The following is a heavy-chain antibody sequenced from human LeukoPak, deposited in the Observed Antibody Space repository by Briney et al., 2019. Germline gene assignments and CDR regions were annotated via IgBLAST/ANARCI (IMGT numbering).Heavy chain of an antibody. CDR2: ISSSSSYI. CDR3: ARDKGSYDSDF. D-gene: IGHD5-18*01. J-gene: IGHJ4*02. V-gene: IGHV3-21*01. Sequence: GGSLRLSCAASGFTFSSYTMNWLRQAPGKGLEWASSISSSSSYIYYADSVKGRFTISRDNAKNSLYLQMNSLRAEDTAVYYCARDKGSYDSDFWGQGTLVTVSS. CDR1: GFTFSSYT.